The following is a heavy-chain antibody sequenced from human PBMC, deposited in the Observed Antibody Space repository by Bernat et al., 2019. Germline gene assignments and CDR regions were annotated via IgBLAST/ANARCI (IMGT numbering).Heavy chain of an antibody. V-gene: IGHV3-30*18. CDR3: AKDLSRGYSSSWATGLGYYYYYYGMDV. D-gene: IGHD6-13*01. CDR2: ISYDGSNK. J-gene: IGHJ6*02. CDR1: GFTFSNFG. Sequence: QVQLVESGGGVVQPGRSLRLSCAASGFTFSNFGMHWVRQAPGKGLEWVAVISYDGSNKYYADSVKGRFTISRDNSKNTLYLQMNSLRAEDTAVYYCAKDLSRGYSSSWATGLGYYYYYYGMDVWGQGTTVTVSS.